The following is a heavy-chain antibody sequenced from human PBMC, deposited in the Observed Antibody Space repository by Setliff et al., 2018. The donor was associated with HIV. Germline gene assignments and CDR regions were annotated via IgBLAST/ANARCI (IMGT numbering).Heavy chain of an antibody. V-gene: IGHV4-4*09. CDR2: IYIYNSGST. CDR1: GGSISSYY. CDR3: ASRVVVNAPEAFDI. J-gene: IGHJ3*02. Sequence: PSETLSLTCTVSGGSISSYYWSWIRQPPGKGLEWIGSIYIYNSGSTNYNPSLTSRVTISAATSRNQFSLKLSSVTAADTAVYYCASRVVVNAPEAFDIWGQGNPGHRLL. D-gene: IGHD2-21*01.